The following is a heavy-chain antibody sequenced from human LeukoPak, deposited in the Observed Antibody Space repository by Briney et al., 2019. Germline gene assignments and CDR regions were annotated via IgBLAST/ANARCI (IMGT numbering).Heavy chain of an antibody. CDR2: ISSSGSTI. CDR3: ARANDDGFDP. J-gene: IGHJ5*02. V-gene: IGHV3-11*04. D-gene: IGHD2-8*01. CDR1: GFTFSDYY. Sequence: PGGSLRLSCAVSGFTFSDYYMSWVRQAPGKGLEWVSYISSSGSTIYYADALKGRFAISRDNAKNSLYLQMNSLRAEDTAVYYCARANDDGFDPWGQGTLVTVSS.